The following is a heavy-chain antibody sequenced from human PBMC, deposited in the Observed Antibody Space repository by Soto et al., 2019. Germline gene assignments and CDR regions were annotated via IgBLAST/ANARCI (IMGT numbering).Heavy chain of an antibody. D-gene: IGHD2-15*01. V-gene: IGHV1-18*01. Sequence: QVQLVQSGAEVKKPGASVKVSCKTSGYTFTTYGVSWVRQAPGQGLEWMGWISPYNGNTNYAQRLQGRVTLTTDTSTKTAYMELMSLISDDTALYYCAREDGDFSGGSCHSGGWLEPWGQGTLGTVSS. CDR3: AREDGDFSGGSCHSGGWLEP. CDR2: ISPYNGNT. J-gene: IGHJ5*02. CDR1: GYTFTTYG.